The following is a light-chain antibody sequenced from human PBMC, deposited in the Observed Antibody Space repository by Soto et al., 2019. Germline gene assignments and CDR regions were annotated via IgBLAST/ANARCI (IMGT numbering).Light chain of an antibody. Sequence: ILLTHSPATLSLSPAEIATLSFRASQSVSSYLAWYQQKPGQAPRLLIYDASNRATGIPARFSGSGSGTDFTLTISSLEPEDFAVYYCQQRSNWPLTFGGGTKVDI. J-gene: IGKJ4*01. CDR2: DAS. CDR3: QQRSNWPLT. V-gene: IGKV3-11*01. CDR1: QSVSSY.